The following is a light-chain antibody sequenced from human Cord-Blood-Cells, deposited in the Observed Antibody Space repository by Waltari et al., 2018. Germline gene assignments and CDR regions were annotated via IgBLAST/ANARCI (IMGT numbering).Light chain of an antibody. CDR2: RNN. V-gene: IGLV1-47*01. Sequence: QSVLTQPPSASGTPGQRVTISCSGSSSNIGSNYVYWYQQLPGTAPKLLIYRNNQRPAGVPDRFSGYKAGTSAALAISGLRSEAEADYYCAAWDDSLSGGVFGGGTKPTVL. J-gene: IGLJ2*01. CDR3: AAWDDSLSGGV. CDR1: SSNIGSNY.